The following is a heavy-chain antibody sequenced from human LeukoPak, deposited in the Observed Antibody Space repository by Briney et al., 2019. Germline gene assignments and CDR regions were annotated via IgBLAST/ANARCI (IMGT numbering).Heavy chain of an antibody. CDR3: ARDGRRDGSSWTTPLAFDI. J-gene: IGHJ3*02. Sequence: SETLSLTCTVSGGSISSYYWSWIRQPPGKGLEWIGYIYYSGSTNYNPSLKSRVTISVDTSKNQFSLKLTSVTAADTAVYYCARDGRRDGSSWTTPLAFDIWGQGTMITVSS. D-gene: IGHD6-13*01. V-gene: IGHV4-59*01. CDR1: GGSISSYY. CDR2: IYYSGST.